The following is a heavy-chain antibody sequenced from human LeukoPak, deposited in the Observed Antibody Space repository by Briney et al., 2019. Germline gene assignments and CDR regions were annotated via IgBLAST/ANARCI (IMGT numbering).Heavy chain of an antibody. Sequence: GGSLRLSCAASGFTFRTYSIHWVRQAPGKGLEWVTVVSADGRAQLYSDSVKGRFTISRDNSLNTLHLQMNSLRTEDTAVYYCARDKVVVKYYDSSGSPGSFDPWGQGTLVTVSS. CDR2: VSADGRAQ. J-gene: IGHJ5*02. CDR1: GFTFRTYS. V-gene: IGHV3-30*03. D-gene: IGHD3-22*01. CDR3: ARDKVVVKYYDSSGSPGSFDP.